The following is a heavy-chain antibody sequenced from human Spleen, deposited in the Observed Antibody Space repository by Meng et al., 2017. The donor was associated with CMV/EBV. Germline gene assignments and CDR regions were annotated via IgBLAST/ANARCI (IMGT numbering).Heavy chain of an antibody. D-gene: IGHD2/OR15-2a*01. V-gene: IGHV1-69*05. CDR1: ERTYRTKA. CDR3: ARSCNGNTCPFDV. Sequence: KAYERTYRTKAVTWVRQAPEQGLEWMGRINNIYGTTNDEQKFQGRVTITTDESTGTAYIELRSLRSEDAAFYYCARSCNGNTCPFDVWGQGTLVTVSS. CDR2: INNIYGTT. J-gene: IGHJ4*02.